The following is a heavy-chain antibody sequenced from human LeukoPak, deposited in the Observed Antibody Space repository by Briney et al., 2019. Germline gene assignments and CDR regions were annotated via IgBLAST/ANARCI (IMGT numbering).Heavy chain of an antibody. D-gene: IGHD1-26*01. J-gene: IGHJ4*02. V-gene: IGHV3-23*01. CDR1: GFTFSSYA. CDR3: AKDGGSYYY. Sequence: PGGSLRLSCVASGFTFSSYAMNWVRQAPGKGLEWVSGISGSDGNTFHADSVKGRFTISRDNSKNTLYLQMNSLRAEDTAVYYCAKDGGSYYYWGQGTLVTVSS. CDR2: ISGSDGNT.